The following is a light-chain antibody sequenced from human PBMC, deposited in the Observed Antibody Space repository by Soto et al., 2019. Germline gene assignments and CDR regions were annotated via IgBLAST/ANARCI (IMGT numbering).Light chain of an antibody. CDR2: GAS. Sequence: EIVLTQSPGTLSLSPVEIATLSCRASQSVSSSYLAWYQQKPGQAPRLLIYGASSRATGIPDRFSGSGSGTDFTLTISRLEPEDFAVYYCQQYGSSPLTFGGGTKVEI. V-gene: IGKV3-20*01. CDR1: QSVSSSY. J-gene: IGKJ4*01. CDR3: QQYGSSPLT.